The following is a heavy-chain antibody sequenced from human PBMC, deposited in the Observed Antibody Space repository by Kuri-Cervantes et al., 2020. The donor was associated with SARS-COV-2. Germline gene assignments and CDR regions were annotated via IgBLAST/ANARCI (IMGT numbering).Heavy chain of an antibody. Sequence: LSLTCAASGFTFSSYAMSWVRQAPGKGLGWVSAISGSGGSTYYADSVKGRFTISRDNSKNTLYLQMNSLRAEDTAVYYCAKDRDSSSWLHWYFDLWGRGTLVTVSS. CDR2: ISGSGGST. D-gene: IGHD6-13*01. V-gene: IGHV3-23*01. CDR1: GFTFSSYA. CDR3: AKDRDSSSWLHWYFDL. J-gene: IGHJ2*01.